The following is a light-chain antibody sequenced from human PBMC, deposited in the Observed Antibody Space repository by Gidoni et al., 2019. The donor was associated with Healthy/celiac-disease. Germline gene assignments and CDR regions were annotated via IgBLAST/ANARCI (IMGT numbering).Light chain of an antibody. CDR1: QSVSSN. Sequence: EIVLTQSPATLSVSPGERATLSCRASQSVSSNLAWYQQKPGQAPRLLIYSASTRATGIPARFSGSGSGTEFTLTISSLQSEDFAVYYCQQYNNWPPVTFGPGTKVDIK. V-gene: IGKV3-15*01. CDR3: QQYNNWPPVT. CDR2: SAS. J-gene: IGKJ3*01.